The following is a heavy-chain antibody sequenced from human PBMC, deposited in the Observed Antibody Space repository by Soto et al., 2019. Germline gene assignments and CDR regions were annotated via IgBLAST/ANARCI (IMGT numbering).Heavy chain of an antibody. V-gene: IGHV4-39*01. Sequence: QLQLQESGPGLVKPSETLSLTCTVSGGSISSSSYYWGWIRQPPGKGLEWIGSIYYSGSTYYNPSLKSRVTISVDTSKNQFSLKLSSVTAADTAVYYCARHARADLGWFDPWGQGTLVTVSS. CDR3: ARHARADLGWFDP. CDR1: GGSISSSSYY. J-gene: IGHJ5*02. CDR2: IYYSGST. D-gene: IGHD3-16*01.